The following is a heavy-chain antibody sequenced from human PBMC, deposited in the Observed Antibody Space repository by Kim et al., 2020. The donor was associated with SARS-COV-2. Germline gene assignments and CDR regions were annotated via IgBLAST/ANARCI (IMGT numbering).Heavy chain of an antibody. V-gene: IGHV3-11*04. Sequence: GGSLRLSCAASGFTFSDYYMSWIRQAPGKGLEWVSYISSSGSTIYYADSVKGRFTISRDNAKNSLYLQMNSLRAEDTAVYYCYGSGSQNLYYYGMDVWGQGTTVTVSS. CDR3: YGSGSQNLYYYGMDV. D-gene: IGHD3-10*01. CDR2: ISSSGSTI. CDR1: GFTFSDYY. J-gene: IGHJ6*02.